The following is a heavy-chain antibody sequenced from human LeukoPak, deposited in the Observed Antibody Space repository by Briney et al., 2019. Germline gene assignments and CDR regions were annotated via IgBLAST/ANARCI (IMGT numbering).Heavy chain of an antibody. V-gene: IGHV4-34*01. Sequence: SETLSLTCAVYGGSFSGYYWSWIRQPPGKGLEWIGEINHSGSTNYNPSLKSRVTISVDTSKNQFSLKLSSVTAADTAVYYCARVNVDTAMVFYYYYGMDVWGQGTTVTVSS. J-gene: IGHJ6*02. D-gene: IGHD5-18*01. CDR2: INHSGST. CDR1: GGSFSGYY. CDR3: ARVNVDTAMVFYYYYGMDV.